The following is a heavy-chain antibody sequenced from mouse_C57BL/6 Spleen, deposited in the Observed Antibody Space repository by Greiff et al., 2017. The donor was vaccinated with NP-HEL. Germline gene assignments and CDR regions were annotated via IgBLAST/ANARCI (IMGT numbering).Heavy chain of an antibody. V-gene: IGHV1-9*01. J-gene: IGHJ3*01. D-gene: IGHD1-1*01. Sequence: QVQLQQSGAELMKPGASVKLSCKATGYTFTGYWIEWVKQRPGHGLEWIGEILPGSGSTNYNEKFKGKATFTADTYSNTAYMQLSSLTTEDSAIYYCARGPGSSPAWFAYWGQGTLVTVSA. CDR1: GYTFTGYW. CDR3: ARGPGSSPAWFAY. CDR2: ILPGSGST.